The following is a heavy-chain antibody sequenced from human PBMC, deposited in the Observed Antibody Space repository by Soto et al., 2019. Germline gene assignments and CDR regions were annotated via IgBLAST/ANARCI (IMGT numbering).Heavy chain of an antibody. J-gene: IGHJ6*02. CDR1: GGTFSSYA. Sequence: QVQLVQSGAEVKKPGSSVKVSCKASGGTFSSYAISWVRQAPGQGLEWMGGFIPIFGTANYAQKFQGRVTITADKSTSTAYMELSSLRCEDTAVYYCARGRLELRGYGYYYYGMDVWGQGTTVTVSS. V-gene: IGHV1-69*06. CDR2: FIPIFGTA. D-gene: IGHD1-7*01. CDR3: ARGRLELRGYGYYYYGMDV.